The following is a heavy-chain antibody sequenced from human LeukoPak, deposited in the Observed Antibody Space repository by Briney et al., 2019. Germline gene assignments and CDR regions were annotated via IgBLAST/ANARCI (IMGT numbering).Heavy chain of an antibody. J-gene: IGHJ4*02. D-gene: IGHD1-26*01. Sequence: ASVKVSCKASGYTFTGYYIHWVRQAPGQGLEWMGRINPNSGGTNYAQNFQDRVTMTRDTSISTAYLELSRLKSDDTAVYYCARDETRAVREPIDYWGQGSLVTVSS. CDR3: ARDETRAVREPIDY. CDR1: GYTFTGYY. V-gene: IGHV1-2*06. CDR2: INPNSGGT.